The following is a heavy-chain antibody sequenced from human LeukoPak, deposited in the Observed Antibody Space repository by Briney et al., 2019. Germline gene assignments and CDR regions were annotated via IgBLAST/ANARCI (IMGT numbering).Heavy chain of an antibody. CDR2: IYHSGST. Sequence: SETLSLTCIVSGYSISSGYYWGWIRQPPGKGLEWIGNIYHSGSTNYNPSLKSRVTISVDTSKNQFSLKLSSVTAADTAVYYCARGLYGSGSFLGPHYYYYYMDVWGKGTTVTISS. D-gene: IGHD3-10*01. CDR1: GYSISSGYY. V-gene: IGHV4-38-2*02. CDR3: ARGLYGSGSFLGPHYYYYYMDV. J-gene: IGHJ6*03.